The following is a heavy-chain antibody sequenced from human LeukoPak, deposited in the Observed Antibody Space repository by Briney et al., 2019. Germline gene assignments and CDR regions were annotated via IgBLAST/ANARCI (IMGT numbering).Heavy chain of an antibody. CDR2: INGDGSWT. D-gene: IGHD2-2*01. Sequence: GGSLRLSCAATGFTFSSSTMHWVRQAPGKGLVWVSHINGDGSWTTYADSVKGRFTISKDNAKNTVYLQMNNLRAEDTAVYYCVSFYETYWGRGTLVTVSS. CDR3: VSFYETY. CDR1: GFTFSSST. J-gene: IGHJ4*02. V-gene: IGHV3-74*01.